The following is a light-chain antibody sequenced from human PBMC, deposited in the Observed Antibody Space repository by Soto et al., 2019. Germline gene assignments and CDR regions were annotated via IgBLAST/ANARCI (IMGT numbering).Light chain of an antibody. J-gene: IGKJ5*01. CDR2: GAS. CDR1: QSVSRY. CDR3: QQRTDWAMT. V-gene: IGKV3-11*01. Sequence: EIVLTQSPATLSLSPGERATLSCRASQSVSRYLAWYQQRPGQAPRLLIYGASNRATGIPASFSGSGSGTDFTLAISSLEAEDLAEYYGQQRTDWAMTFGQGTRLEIK.